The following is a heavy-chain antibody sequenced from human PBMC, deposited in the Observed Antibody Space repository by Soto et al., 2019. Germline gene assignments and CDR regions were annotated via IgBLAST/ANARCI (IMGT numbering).Heavy chain of an antibody. CDR3: AIKVSGSTGRPDLWYFDL. V-gene: IGHV3-23*01. Sequence: EVQLLDSGGGLVQPGGSLRLSCAASGFTFSGYALTWVRQAPGKGLEWVSAISGGGDATFYADSVKGRFTISRDNSKNTLYLQMNTLTPEDTAVYYCAIKVSGSTGRPDLWYFDLWGRGTLVTVSS. CDR2: ISGGGDAT. CDR1: GFTFSGYA. J-gene: IGHJ2*01. D-gene: IGHD3-10*01.